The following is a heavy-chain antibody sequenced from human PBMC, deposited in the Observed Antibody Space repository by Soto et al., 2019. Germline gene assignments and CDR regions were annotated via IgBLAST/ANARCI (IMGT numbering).Heavy chain of an antibody. J-gene: IGHJ5*01. CDR2: ISDDSSRT. Sequence: EVQLLESGGGLVQPGGSLRLSCAASGFTFNTFEMSWVRQAPGRGLEWVSVISDDSSRTYYADAVKGRFTISRDNSKYPLYLQMNSLTAEDNAVYACVKGGWLDFWGQGTLVTVSS. D-gene: IGHD3-16*01. V-gene: IGHV3-23*01. CDR3: VKGGWLDF. CDR1: GFTFNTFE.